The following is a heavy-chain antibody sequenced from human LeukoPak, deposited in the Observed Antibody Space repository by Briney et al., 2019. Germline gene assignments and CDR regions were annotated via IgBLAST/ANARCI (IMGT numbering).Heavy chain of an antibody. CDR1: GYTFTGYY. CDR3: ARGNDYGMMYNWFDP. V-gene: IGHV1-2*02. D-gene: IGHD4-17*01. CDR2: INPNSGGT. Sequence: GASVKLSCKASGYTFTGYYKHWVRQAPGQGLEWMGWINPNSGGTNYAQKFQGRVTMTRDTSISTAYMELCRLRSDDTAVYYCARGNDYGMMYNWFDPWGQGTLVTVSS. J-gene: IGHJ5*02.